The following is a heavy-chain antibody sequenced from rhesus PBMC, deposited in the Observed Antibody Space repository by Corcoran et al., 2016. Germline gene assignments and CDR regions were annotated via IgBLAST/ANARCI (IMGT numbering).Heavy chain of an antibody. CDR3: ARETYSTFDY. V-gene: IGHV4-106*01. CDR1: GGSISDSYY. CDR2: ISGCGGST. Sequence: QVQLQESGPGLVKPSETLSLTCAISGGSISDSYYWSWIRQPPGKGLEWIGDISGCGGSTYYNPSLKSRVTISTDPSKNQFSLKLSSVTAADTAVYYCARETYSTFDYWGQGVLVTVSS. D-gene: IGHD6-13*01. J-gene: IGHJ4*01.